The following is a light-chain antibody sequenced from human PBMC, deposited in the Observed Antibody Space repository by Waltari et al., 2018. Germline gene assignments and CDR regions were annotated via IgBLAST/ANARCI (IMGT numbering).Light chain of an antibody. J-gene: IGKJ4*01. CDR1: QTIRTTY. CDR2: GTF. V-gene: IGKV3-20*01. Sequence: EIVLTQSPGTLSLSPGEGATLSCRTSQTIRTTYLAWYQQKPVQAPTLLIYGTFSSATGIPDRFTGSGSGTDFSLTISSLEAEDFATYYCQQYDISPLTFGGGTKVEIK. CDR3: QQYDISPLT.